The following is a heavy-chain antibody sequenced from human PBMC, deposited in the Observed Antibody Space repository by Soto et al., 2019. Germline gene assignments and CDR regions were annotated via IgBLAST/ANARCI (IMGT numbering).Heavy chain of an antibody. V-gene: IGHV4-59*01. D-gene: IGHD6-13*01. CDR2: IYYLGST. J-gene: IGHJ4*02. CDR1: GGSMSEYF. CDR3: ARYRREAVAGYTLDN. Sequence: PSETLSLTCSVSGGSMSEYFWSWIRQSPGKGLEWIGYIYYLGSTDYNPSLKSRVTISVDTSKRQFSLRLTSVTAADTAVYYCARYRREAVAGYTLDNWGQGILVTVSS.